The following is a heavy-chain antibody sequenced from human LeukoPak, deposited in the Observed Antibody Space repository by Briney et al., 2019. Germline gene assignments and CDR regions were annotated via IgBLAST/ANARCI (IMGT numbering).Heavy chain of an antibody. CDR1: GFTVSTYG. J-gene: IGHJ6*03. Sequence: PGGSLRLSCAASGFTVSTYGMSWVRQAPGKGLEWVSCISSTRSYIYYADSVKGRFTISRDNAKNLLYLQMNSLRAEDTAVYYCARGPDYYFYMDVWGKGTTVTISS. CDR2: ISSTRSYI. CDR3: ARGPDYYFYMDV. V-gene: IGHV3-21*01.